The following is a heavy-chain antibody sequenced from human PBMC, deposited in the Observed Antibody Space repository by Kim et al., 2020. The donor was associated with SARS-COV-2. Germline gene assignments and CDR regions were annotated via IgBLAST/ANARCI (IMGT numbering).Heavy chain of an antibody. CDR2: IYTSGST. CDR1: GGSISSGSYY. V-gene: IGHV4-61*02. D-gene: IGHD2-15*01. Sequence: SETLSLTCTVSGGSISSGSYYWSWIRQPAGKGLEWIGRIYTSGSTNYNPSLKSRVTISVDTSKNQFSLKLSSVTAADTAVYYCARAGCSNQYYYGMDVWGQGTTVTVSS. J-gene: IGHJ6*02. CDR3: ARAGCSNQYYYGMDV.